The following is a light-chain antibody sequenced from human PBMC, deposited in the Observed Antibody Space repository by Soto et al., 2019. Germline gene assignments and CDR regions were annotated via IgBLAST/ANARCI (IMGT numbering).Light chain of an antibody. Sequence: EKVMTQSPATLSASPGERATLSCRASRSVSNYLAWYQQKPGQAPRLLIYGASTRATGIPARFSGSGSGTEFTLTISSLQSEDFAVYYCQQYNNWPPITFGQGTRLEI. J-gene: IGKJ5*01. CDR2: GAS. V-gene: IGKV3D-15*01. CDR3: QQYNNWPPIT. CDR1: RSVSNY.